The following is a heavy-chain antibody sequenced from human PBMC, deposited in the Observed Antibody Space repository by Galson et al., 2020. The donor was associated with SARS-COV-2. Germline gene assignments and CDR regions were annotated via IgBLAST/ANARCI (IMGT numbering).Heavy chain of an antibody. CDR1: GFSHSTNGLC. V-gene: IGHV2-70*01. Sequence: SGPTLVQPTQTLTLTCTFPGFSHSTNGLCLRWLRQPPGNALEWPALNDCDDDKSYRTSLKTRLTISKDTSKNQVVLTITNMDPVDTATYYCARTSYDILTGYYSYGDYWGQGTLVTVSS. D-gene: IGHD3-9*01. CDR2: NDCDDDK. J-gene: IGHJ4*02. CDR3: ARTSYDILTGYYSYGDY.